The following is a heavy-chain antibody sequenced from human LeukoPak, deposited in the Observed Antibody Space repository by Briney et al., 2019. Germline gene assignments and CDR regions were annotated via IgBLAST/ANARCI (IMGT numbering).Heavy chain of an antibody. CDR1: GFTFSSYA. D-gene: IGHD3-16*01. CDR2: INHNGNVN. Sequence: GGSLRLSCAASGFTFSSYAMSWVRQAPGKGLEWVASINHNGNVNYYVDSVKGRFTISRDNAMNSLYLQMSNLRAEDTAVYFCARGGGLDVWGQGATVTVSS. J-gene: IGHJ6*02. V-gene: IGHV3-7*03. CDR3: ARGGGLDV.